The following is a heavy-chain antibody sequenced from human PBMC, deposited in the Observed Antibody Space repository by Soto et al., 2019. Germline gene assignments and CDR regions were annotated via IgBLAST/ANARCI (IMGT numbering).Heavy chain of an antibody. Sequence: ASVKVSCKASGYTFTSYYMHWVRQAPGQGLEWMGIINPSGGSTSYAQKFQGRVTMTRDTSTSTVYMELSSLRSEDTAVYYCARDGPPAIAVAGTYHYYYGMDVWGQGTTVTVSS. D-gene: IGHD6-19*01. V-gene: IGHV1-46*01. CDR3: ARDGPPAIAVAGTYHYYYGMDV. CDR2: INPSGGST. J-gene: IGHJ6*02. CDR1: GYTFTSYY.